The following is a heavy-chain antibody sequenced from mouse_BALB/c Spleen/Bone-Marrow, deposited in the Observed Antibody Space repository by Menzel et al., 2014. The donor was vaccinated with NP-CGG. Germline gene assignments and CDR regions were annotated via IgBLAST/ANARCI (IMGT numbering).Heavy chain of an antibody. CDR2: ITPSTGYI. Sequence: QVQLKQSGAELAKPGASVKMSCKASGYTFTSYWMHWIKQRPGQGLEWIGYITPSTGYIEYNQKFKDKATLTADKSSSTAYMQLSSLTSEDSAVYYCARPMFAYWGQGTLVTVSA. V-gene: IGHV1-7*01. J-gene: IGHJ3*01. CDR1: GYTFTSYW. CDR3: ARPMFAY.